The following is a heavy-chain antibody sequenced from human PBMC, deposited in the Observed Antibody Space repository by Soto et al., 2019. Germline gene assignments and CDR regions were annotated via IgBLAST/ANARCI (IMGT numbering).Heavy chain of an antibody. CDR1: GFTFSSYA. D-gene: IGHD2-15*01. CDR3: AKDDSHYCSGGSCYSYPAPPYYFDY. Sequence: EVQLLESGGGLVQPGGSLRLSCAASGFTFSSYAMSWVRQAPGKGLEWVSAISGSGGSTYYADSVKGRFTISRDNSKNTVYLQMNSLRAEDTAVYYCAKDDSHYCSGGSCYSYPAPPYYFDYWGQGTLVTVSS. J-gene: IGHJ4*02. CDR2: ISGSGGST. V-gene: IGHV3-23*01.